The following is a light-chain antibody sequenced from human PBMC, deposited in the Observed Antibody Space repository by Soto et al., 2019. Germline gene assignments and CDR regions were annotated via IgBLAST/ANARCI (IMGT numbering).Light chain of an antibody. Sequence: QSVLTQSPSASVTPGQRVTISCSGSRSNIGTYAGNWYQQLPGASPTLLIFRNHQRPSGVPDRFSGSKSGTSASLAISGPQSEDEADYYCAAWDDSLRAVVFGGVTKVTVL. CDR3: AAWDDSLRAVV. CDR2: RNH. J-gene: IGLJ2*01. V-gene: IGLV1-44*01. CDR1: RSNIGTYA.